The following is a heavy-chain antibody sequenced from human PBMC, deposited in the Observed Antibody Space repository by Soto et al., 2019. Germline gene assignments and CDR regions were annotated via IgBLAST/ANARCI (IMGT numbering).Heavy chain of an antibody. V-gene: IGHV3-66*04. D-gene: IGHD5-18*01. Sequence: EVQLVESGGGLVQLGGSLRLSCAASGFTVSSNYMSWVRQAPGKGLEWVSVIYSGGSAYYADSVKGRFTISSDNSKNTLYLQMNSLRAEETAVYYFARHGYSYGAGYFDYWGQGTLVTVSS. CDR1: GFTVSSNY. J-gene: IGHJ4*02. CDR2: IYSGGSA. CDR3: ARHGYSYGAGYFDY.